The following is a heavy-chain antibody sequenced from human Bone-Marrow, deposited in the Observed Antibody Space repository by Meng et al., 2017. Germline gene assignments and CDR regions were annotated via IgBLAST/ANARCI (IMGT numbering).Heavy chain of an antibody. CDR1: GFSFDDYG. J-gene: IGHJ3*02. CDR3: ARVGRSGWYVFDM. V-gene: IGHV3-20*04. D-gene: IGHD6-19*01. Sequence: GESLKISCAAPGFSFDDYGMSGVRQVPGKGLEWVSHNNWNGGSTGYADSVKGRFTISRDNARNSLYLQMNSLRVEDTALYYCARVGRSGWYVFDMWGQGTMVTVSS. CDR2: NNWNGGST.